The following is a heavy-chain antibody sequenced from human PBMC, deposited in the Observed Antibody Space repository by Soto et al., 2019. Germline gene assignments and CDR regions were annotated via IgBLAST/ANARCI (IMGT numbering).Heavy chain of an antibody. CDR1: GFTFSSYS. CDR2: ISSSSSYI. D-gene: IGHD6-6*01. CDR3: ARAGVSDY. V-gene: IGHV3-21*01. J-gene: IGHJ4*02. Sequence: EVQLVESGGGLVKPGGSLRLSCAASGFTFSSYSMNWVRQAPGKGLEWVSSISSSSSYIYYADSVKGRFTISRDNAKNALCLKMSSLGAEDTAVYYCARAGVSDYWGQGTLVTVSS.